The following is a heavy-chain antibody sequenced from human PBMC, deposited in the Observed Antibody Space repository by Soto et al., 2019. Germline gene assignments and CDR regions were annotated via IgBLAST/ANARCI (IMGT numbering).Heavy chain of an antibody. CDR2: IYYSGST. Sequence: QLQLQESGPGLVKPSETLSLTCTVSGGSISSTSYYWGWIRQPPGKGLEWVGSIYYSGSTYYNPSLKSRVSISVDTSKNQFSLKLSSVTAADTAVYYCARHREYSDYDGAGRNFDYWGQGTLVTVSS. J-gene: IGHJ4*02. D-gene: IGHD5-12*01. CDR3: ARHREYSDYDGAGRNFDY. V-gene: IGHV4-39*01. CDR1: GGSISSTSYY.